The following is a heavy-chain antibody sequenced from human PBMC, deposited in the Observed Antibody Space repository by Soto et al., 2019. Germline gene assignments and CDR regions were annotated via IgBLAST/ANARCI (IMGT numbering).Heavy chain of an antibody. J-gene: IGHJ4*02. Sequence: EVQLVESGGGLVQPGGSLRLSCVASKFTFSNYNMNWVRQAPGKGLEWVSYISSSESTIYYADSVKDRFVIYRDNAKNSLYLQMNSLRDEDTAVYYCARGDSSGWDFDYWGQGTLVTVSS. V-gene: IGHV3-48*02. CDR3: ARGDSSGWDFDY. CDR1: KFTFSNYN. CDR2: ISSSESTI. D-gene: IGHD6-19*01.